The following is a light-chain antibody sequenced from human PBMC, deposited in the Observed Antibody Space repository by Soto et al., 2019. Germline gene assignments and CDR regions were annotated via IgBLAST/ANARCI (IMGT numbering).Light chain of an antibody. Sequence: EIVMTQSPATLSVSPGERATPSCRPSQSVSSNLAWYQQKPGQTPRLLIYGASTRATGIPASFSGRGSGTEFTLTISSRQSADFAVYYCHQYTNWPSTFGQGTRLEIK. J-gene: IGKJ5*01. CDR2: GAS. CDR1: QSVSSN. V-gene: IGKV3-15*01. CDR3: HQYTNWPST.